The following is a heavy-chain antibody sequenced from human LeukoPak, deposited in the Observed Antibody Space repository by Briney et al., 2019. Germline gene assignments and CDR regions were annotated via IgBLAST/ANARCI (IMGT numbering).Heavy chain of an antibody. J-gene: IGHJ4*02. CDR3: ARVSGYSGYDYSN. V-gene: IGHV1-2*02. CDR2: INPNSGGT. CDR1: GYTFTGYY. D-gene: IGHD5-12*01. Sequence: ASVKVSCKASGYTFTGYYMHWVRQAPGQGLEWMGWINPNSGGTNYAQKFQGRVTMTRDTSITTAYMELSRLRSDDTAVYYCARVSGYSGYDYSNWGQGTLVTVSS.